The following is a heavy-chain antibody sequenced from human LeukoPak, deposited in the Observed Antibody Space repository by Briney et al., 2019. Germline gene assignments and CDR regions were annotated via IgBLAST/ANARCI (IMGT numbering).Heavy chain of an antibody. CDR1: GFTFSDYA. CDR2: ISGSSNTI. J-gene: IGHJ6*02. Sequence: GGSLRLSCTASGFTFSDYAMNWVRQAPGKGLEWVSHISGSSNTIYYADSVKGRFTISRDNSKNTLYLQMNSLRAEDTAVYYCARDGGVGATGGYYYYGMDVWGQGTTVTVSS. D-gene: IGHD1-26*01. V-gene: IGHV3-48*01. CDR3: ARDGGVGATGGYYYYGMDV.